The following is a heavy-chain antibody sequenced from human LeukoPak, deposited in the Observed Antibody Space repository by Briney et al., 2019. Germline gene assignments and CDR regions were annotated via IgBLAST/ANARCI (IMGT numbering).Heavy chain of an antibody. Sequence: GSSVKVSCKASGGTFSSYAISWVRQAPGQGLEWMGGIIPIFGTANYAQKLQGRVTMTTDTSTSTAYMELRSLRSDDTAVYYCAREGRSSGGFDYWGQGTLVTVSS. D-gene: IGHD2-15*01. J-gene: IGHJ4*02. CDR3: AREGRSSGGFDY. V-gene: IGHV1-69*05. CDR1: GGTFSSYA. CDR2: IIPIFGTA.